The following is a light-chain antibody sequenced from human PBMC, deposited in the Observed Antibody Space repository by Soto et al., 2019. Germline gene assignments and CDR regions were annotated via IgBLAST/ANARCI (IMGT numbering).Light chain of an antibody. CDR2: WAS. V-gene: IGKV4-1*01. J-gene: IGKJ1*01. CDR3: QQYYRCRT. Sequence: DIVMTQSPDSLAVSLGERATINCKSSQSILSSSNNKNYLACYQQRPGQPPKLLIYWASTRESGLPDRFTGSGSATDFTRTISSLRAKDVAVYFCQQYYRCRTFGSGTKAQI. CDR1: QSILSSSNNKNY.